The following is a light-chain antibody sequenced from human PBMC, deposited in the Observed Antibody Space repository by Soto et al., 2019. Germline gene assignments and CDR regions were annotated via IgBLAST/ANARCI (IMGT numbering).Light chain of an antibody. V-gene: IGKV1-12*01. CDR3: QQANSFPYT. Sequence: DIQMTQSPSSVSASVGDRATITCRATQVISSWLAWYQQKPGKAPKLLIYATSNLQSGVPSRFSGSGSGTDFTLTITSLQPEDFATYYCQQANSFPYTFGQGTKLEIK. CDR2: ATS. J-gene: IGKJ2*01. CDR1: QVISSW.